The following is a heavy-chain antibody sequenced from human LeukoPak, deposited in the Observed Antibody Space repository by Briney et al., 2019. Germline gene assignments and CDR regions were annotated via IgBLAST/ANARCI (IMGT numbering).Heavy chain of an antibody. CDR2: MYPGDSGT. D-gene: IGHD3-22*01. Sequence: GESLRISCKGSGYSFTSYWIGWVRQMPGNSLEGMGIMYPGDSGTSYSPSFQGQVTISVDKSISAAYLHWSSLKASDTAVYYCARQGYDSSGYYYDAFDIWGQGTMVTVSS. CDR3: ARQGYDSSGYYYDAFDI. CDR1: GYSFTSYW. J-gene: IGHJ3*02. V-gene: IGHV5-51*01.